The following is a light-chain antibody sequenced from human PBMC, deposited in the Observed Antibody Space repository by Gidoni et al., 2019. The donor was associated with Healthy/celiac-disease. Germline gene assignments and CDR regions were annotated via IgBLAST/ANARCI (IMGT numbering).Light chain of an antibody. CDR1: QSIRSY. CDR2: AAS. CDR3: QQSYSTPVT. Sequence: DIQMTQSPSSLSASVGDRVTITCRASQSIRSYINWYQQKPGKAPKVLIYAASNLQSGVPSRFSGSGSGTDFTLTISSLQREDFATYYCQQSYSTPVTFGGGTKVEIK. V-gene: IGKV1-39*01. J-gene: IGKJ4*01.